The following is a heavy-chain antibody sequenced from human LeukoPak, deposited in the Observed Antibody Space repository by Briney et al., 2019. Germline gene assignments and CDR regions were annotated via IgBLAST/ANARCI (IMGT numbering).Heavy chain of an antibody. J-gene: IGHJ4*02. V-gene: IGHV4-34*01. Sequence: PSETLSLTCAVYGGSFSGYYWNWIRQPPGKGLEWIGEINHSGSTNYNPSLKSRVTISVDTSKNQFSLKLSSVTAADTAVYYCARYKFGYYGSGSYFDYWGQGTLVTVSS. D-gene: IGHD3-10*01. CDR3: ARYKFGYYGSGSYFDY. CDR1: GGSFSGYY. CDR2: INHSGST.